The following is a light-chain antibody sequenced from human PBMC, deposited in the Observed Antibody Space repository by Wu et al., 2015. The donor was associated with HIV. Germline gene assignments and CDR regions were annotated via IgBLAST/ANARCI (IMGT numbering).Light chain of an antibody. J-gene: IGKJ4*01. CDR3: QQRSNWPLT. CDR2: DAS. CDR1: QSVSSY. V-gene: IGKV3-11*01. Sequence: EIVLTQSPATLSLSPGERATLSCRASQSVSSYLVWYQQKPGQAPRLLIYDASNRAPGIPARFSGSGSGTDFIFTISSLEPEDFAVYYCQQRSNWPLTFGGGTKVEIK.